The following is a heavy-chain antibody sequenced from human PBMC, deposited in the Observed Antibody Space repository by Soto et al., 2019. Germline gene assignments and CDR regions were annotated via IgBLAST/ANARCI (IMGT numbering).Heavy chain of an antibody. J-gene: IGHJ6*02. Sequence: SLRLSCAASGFTFSSYWMSWVRQAPGKGLEWVANIKQDGSEKYYVDSVKGRFTISRDNAKNSLYLQMNSLRAEDTAVYYCARAVHYYGSGRSGMDVWGQGTTVTVSS. D-gene: IGHD3-10*01. CDR1: GFTFSSYW. CDR2: IKQDGSEK. V-gene: IGHV3-7*04. CDR3: ARAVHYYGSGRSGMDV.